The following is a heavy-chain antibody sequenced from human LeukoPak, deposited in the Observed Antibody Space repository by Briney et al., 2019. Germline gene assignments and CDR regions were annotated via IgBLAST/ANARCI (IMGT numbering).Heavy chain of an antibody. D-gene: IGHD6-13*01. Sequence: GGSLRLSCAASGFTFSSYSMNWVRQAPGKGLEWVAAIASNGGSEYYADSVKGRFTISRDNSKNTLFLQMNSLRPDDTAVYYCAKRGHYSINWYHYFDYWGQGTLVTVSS. J-gene: IGHJ4*02. CDR3: AKRGHYSINWYHYFDY. CDR2: IASNGGSE. V-gene: IGHV3-30*18. CDR1: GFTFSSYS.